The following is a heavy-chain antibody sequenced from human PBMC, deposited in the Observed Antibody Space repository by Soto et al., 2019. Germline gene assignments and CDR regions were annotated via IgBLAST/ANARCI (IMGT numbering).Heavy chain of an antibody. J-gene: IGHJ4*02. CDR2: IRSKAYGGTT. CDR3: TREQFPGLGDFDY. Sequence: GGSLRLSCTASGFTFGDYAMSWFRQAPGKGLEWVGFIRSKAYGGTTEYAASVKGRFTISRDDSKSIAYLQMNSLKTEDTAVYYCTREQFPGLGDFDYWGQGTLVTVSS. V-gene: IGHV3-49*03. CDR1: GFTFGDYA. D-gene: IGHD3-10*01.